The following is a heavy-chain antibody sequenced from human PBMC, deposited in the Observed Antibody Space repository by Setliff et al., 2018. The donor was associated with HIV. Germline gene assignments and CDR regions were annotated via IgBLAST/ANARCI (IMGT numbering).Heavy chain of an antibody. CDR1: GYSISSGYY. Sequence: PSETLSLTCAVSGYSISSGYYWGWIRQPPGKGLEWIGSIYHSGSTYYNPSLKSRVTISVDTSKNQFSLKLSYVTAADTAVYYCARHSSRPYWGQGTLVTVSS. CDR3: ARHSSRPY. CDR2: IYHSGST. J-gene: IGHJ4*02. V-gene: IGHV4-38-2*01.